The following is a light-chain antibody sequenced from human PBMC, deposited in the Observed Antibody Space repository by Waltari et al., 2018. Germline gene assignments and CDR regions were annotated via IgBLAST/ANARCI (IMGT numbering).Light chain of an antibody. CDR2: EVI. CDR3: SSYTSSSTPNWV. V-gene: IGLV2-14*01. Sequence: QSALTQPASVSGSPGQSITISCTGTSSYVGGYNYVSWYQQHPGKAPKLMIYEVINRPSGVSNRFSGSKSGNTASLTISGLQAEDEADYYCSSYTSSSTPNWVFGGGTKLTVL. CDR1: SSYVGGYNY. J-gene: IGLJ3*02.